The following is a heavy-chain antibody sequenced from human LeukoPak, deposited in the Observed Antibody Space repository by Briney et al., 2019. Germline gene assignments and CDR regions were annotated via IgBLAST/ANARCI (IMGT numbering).Heavy chain of an antibody. D-gene: IGHD3-10*01. Sequence: ASVKVSCKASGYTFTSYYMHWVRQAPGQGLEWMGIINPSGGSTSYAQKFQGRVTITADKSTSTAYLELSSLTSEDSAVYYCATGGQDWYFDIWGRGTLVTVSS. CDR3: ATGGQDWYFDI. CDR1: GYTFTSYY. J-gene: IGHJ2*01. V-gene: IGHV1-46*01. CDR2: INPSGGST.